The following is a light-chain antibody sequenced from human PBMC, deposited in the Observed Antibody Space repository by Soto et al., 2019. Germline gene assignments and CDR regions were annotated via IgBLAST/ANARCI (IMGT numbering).Light chain of an antibody. CDR3: QQYGSSPWT. CDR2: GAS. CDR1: QSVTGTC. Sequence: EIVLTQSPGTLSLSPGERATLSCRASQSVTGTCLAWYQQKPGQAPRLLIYGASSRATGIPDRFSGSGSGTDFTLTISRLEPEDFAVYYCQQYGSSPWTFGPGTKVEIK. J-gene: IGKJ1*01. V-gene: IGKV3-20*01.